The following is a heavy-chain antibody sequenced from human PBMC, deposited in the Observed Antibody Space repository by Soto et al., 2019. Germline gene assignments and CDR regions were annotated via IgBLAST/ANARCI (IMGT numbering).Heavy chain of an antibody. CDR1: GYTFTSYD. J-gene: IGHJ6*02. Sequence: QVQLVQSGAEVKKPGASVKVSCKASGYTFTSYDINWVRQATGQGLEWMGWMNPNSGNTGYAQKFQGRVTMTRNTSISPAYMELSSLRSEDTAVYYCLTVDQLDPLYYYYYGMDVWGQGTTVTVSS. CDR3: LTVDQLDPLYYYYYGMDV. V-gene: IGHV1-8*01. D-gene: IGHD6-6*01. CDR2: MNPNSGNT.